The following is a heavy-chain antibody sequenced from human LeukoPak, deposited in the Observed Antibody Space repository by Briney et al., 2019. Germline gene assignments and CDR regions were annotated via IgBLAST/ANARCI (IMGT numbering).Heavy chain of an antibody. D-gene: IGHD2-15*01. V-gene: IGHV3-11*01. J-gene: IGHJ5*02. Sequence: GGSLRLSCAASGFTFSDYYMSWIRQAPGKGLEWVSYISSSGSTIYYADSVKGRFTISRDNAKNSLYLQMNSLRAEDTAVYYCARDKLSVVGYWFDPWGQGTLVTVSS. CDR3: ARDKLSVVGYWFDP. CDR2: ISSSGSTI. CDR1: GFTFSDYY.